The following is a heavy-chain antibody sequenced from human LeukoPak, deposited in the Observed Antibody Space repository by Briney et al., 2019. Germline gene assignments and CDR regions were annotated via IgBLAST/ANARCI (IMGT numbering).Heavy chain of an antibody. J-gene: IGHJ4*02. CDR3: ARSGGATDFDF. CDR1: GYTFTGYY. Sequence: GASAKVSCKASGYTFTGYYIHWVRQAPGQGLEWMGWINPNNGGTKYAQKFQGRVTMTRDLSISTAYMDLSRLRSDDTAVYYCARSGGATDFDFWAQGTLVTVSS. V-gene: IGHV1-2*02. CDR2: INPNNGGT. D-gene: IGHD1-26*01.